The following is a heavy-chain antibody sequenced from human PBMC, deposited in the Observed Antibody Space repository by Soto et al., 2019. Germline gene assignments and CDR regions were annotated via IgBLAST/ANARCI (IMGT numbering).Heavy chain of an antibody. Sequence: ASLKVSCKASGGTFSIYAISWVRRAPGQGLEWMGGIIPIFGTANYAQKFQGRVTITADESTSTAYMELSSLRSEDTAVYYCASVCSGGSCYSSPFDYWGQGTLVTVSS. J-gene: IGHJ4*02. D-gene: IGHD2-15*01. V-gene: IGHV1-69*13. CDR3: ASVCSGGSCYSSPFDY. CDR1: GGTFSIYA. CDR2: IIPIFGTA.